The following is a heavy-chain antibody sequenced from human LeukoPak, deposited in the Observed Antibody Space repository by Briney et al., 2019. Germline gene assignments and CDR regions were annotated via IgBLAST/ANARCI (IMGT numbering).Heavy chain of an antibody. Sequence: YHSGSTYYTPSLKSRVTISVDRSKNQFSLKLCSVTAADTAVYYCARGESSSSWYPYFDYWGQGTLVTVSS. CDR3: ARGESSSSWYPYFDY. V-gene: IGHV4-30-2*01. CDR2: YHSGST. J-gene: IGHJ4*02. D-gene: IGHD6-13*01.